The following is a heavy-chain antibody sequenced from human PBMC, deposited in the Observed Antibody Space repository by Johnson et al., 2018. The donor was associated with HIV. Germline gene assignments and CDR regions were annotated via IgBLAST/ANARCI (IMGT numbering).Heavy chain of an antibody. CDR3: ARGHMVRGVTHAFDI. J-gene: IGHJ3*02. V-gene: IGHV3-33*01. D-gene: IGHD3-10*01. CDR1: GFTFSTYG. Sequence: QVQLVESGGGVVQPGRSLRLSCAASGFTFSTYGMHWVRQAPGKGLEWVALIWYDGREKDYADSVKGRFTISRDNSKKTLYLQMNSLRAEDTAVYYCARGHMVRGVTHAFDIWGQGTMVTVS. CDR2: IWYDGREK.